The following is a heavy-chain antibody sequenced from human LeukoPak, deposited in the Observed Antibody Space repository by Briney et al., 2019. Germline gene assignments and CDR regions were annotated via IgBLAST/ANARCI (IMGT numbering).Heavy chain of an antibody. V-gene: IGHV3-21*01. J-gene: IGHJ3*02. D-gene: IGHD2-21*01. Sequence: PGGSLRLSCAASGFTFSSYSMNWVRQAPGKGLEWVSSISSSSSYIYYADSVKGRFTISRDNAKNSLYLQMNSLRAEDTAVYYCATALKTLAKRVGPDAFDIWGQGTMVPVSS. CDR3: ATALKTLAKRVGPDAFDI. CDR1: GFTFSSYS. CDR2: ISSSSSYI.